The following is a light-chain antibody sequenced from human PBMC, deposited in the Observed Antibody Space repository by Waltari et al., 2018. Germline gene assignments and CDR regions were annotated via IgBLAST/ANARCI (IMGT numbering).Light chain of an antibody. Sequence: DVVMTQSPLSLSITPGQPASISCRSSQSLVYSNGNTYLSWYQQKPGQPPRLLIYQVSNRFSGVPDRFSGSGAGTNFTLKISRVEAEDVGIYYCGQGANLWTFGQGTKVEIK. CDR3: GQGANLWT. CDR1: QSLVYSNGNTY. CDR2: QVS. V-gene: IGKV2-30*01. J-gene: IGKJ1*01.